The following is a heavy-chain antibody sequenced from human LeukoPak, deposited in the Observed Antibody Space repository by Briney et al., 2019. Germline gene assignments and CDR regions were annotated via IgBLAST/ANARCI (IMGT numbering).Heavy chain of an antibody. CDR1: GFTFSSFE. CDR3: ATVMGGYCSSSGCYPFDY. V-gene: IGHV3-48*03. CDR2: ISSSGTTI. J-gene: IGHJ4*02. Sequence: QPGGSLRLSCAASGFTFSSFEMNWVRQAPGKGLEWVSYISSSGTTIYYADSVKGRFTISRDNAKNSLYLQMDSLRAEDTAIYYCATVMGGYCSSSGCYPFDYWGQGTLVTVSS. D-gene: IGHD2-2*01.